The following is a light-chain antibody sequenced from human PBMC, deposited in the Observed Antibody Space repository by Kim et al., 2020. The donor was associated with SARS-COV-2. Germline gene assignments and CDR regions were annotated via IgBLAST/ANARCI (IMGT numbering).Light chain of an antibody. CDR1: SSNIGAGYD. CDR2: GNN. Sequence: QSVLTQPPSVSGAPGQRVTISCTGSSSNIGAGYDVHWYQQLPGAAPKLLIYGNNNRPSGVPDRLSASKSGTSAFLAITGLQAEDEADYYCQSYDSSLSAYVFGTGTKVTVL. V-gene: IGLV1-40*01. J-gene: IGLJ1*01. CDR3: QSYDSSLSAYV.